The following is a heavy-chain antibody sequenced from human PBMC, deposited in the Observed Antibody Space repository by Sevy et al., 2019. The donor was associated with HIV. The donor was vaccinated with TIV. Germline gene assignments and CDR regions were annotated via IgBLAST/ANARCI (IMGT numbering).Heavy chain of an antibody. Sequence: ASVKVSCKASGGTFSSYAISWVRQAPGQGLEWMGGIIPIFGTANYAQKFQGRVTITADESTSTAYMELSSLRSEDTAVYYCASTSRADCSSTSCYTRTSRLDAFDIWGQGTMVTVSS. J-gene: IGHJ3*02. D-gene: IGHD2-2*02. CDR2: IIPIFGTA. V-gene: IGHV1-69*13. CDR1: GGTFSSYA. CDR3: ASTSRADCSSTSCYTRTSRLDAFDI.